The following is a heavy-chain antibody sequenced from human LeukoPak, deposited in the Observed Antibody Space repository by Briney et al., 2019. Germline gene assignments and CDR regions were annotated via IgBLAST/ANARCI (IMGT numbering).Heavy chain of an antibody. CDR3: ARAAAAGNCFDP. D-gene: IGHD6-13*01. V-gene: IGHV4-34*01. CDR1: GGSFSGYY. Sequence: PSETLSLTCVVYGGSFSGYYWSWIRQPPGKGLEWIGEINHSGSTNYNPSLKSRVTISVDTSKNQFSLKLSSVTAADTAVYYCARAAAAGNCFDPLGQGTLVTVSS. CDR2: INHSGST. J-gene: IGHJ5*02.